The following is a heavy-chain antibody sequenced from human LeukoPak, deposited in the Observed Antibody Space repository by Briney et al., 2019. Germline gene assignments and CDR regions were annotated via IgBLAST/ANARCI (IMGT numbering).Heavy chain of an antibody. Sequence: PSETLSLTCAVYGGSFSGYYWSWIRQPPGKGLEWIGEINHSGSTNYNPSLKSRVTISVDTSKSQFSLKLSSVTAADTAVYYCASTLEMATHRGLDYWGQGTLVTVSS. J-gene: IGHJ4*02. CDR3: ASTLEMATHRGLDY. CDR1: GGSFSGYY. V-gene: IGHV4-34*01. D-gene: IGHD5-24*01. CDR2: INHSGST.